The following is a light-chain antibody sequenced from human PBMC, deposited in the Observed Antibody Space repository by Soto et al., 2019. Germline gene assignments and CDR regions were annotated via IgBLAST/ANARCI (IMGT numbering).Light chain of an antibody. Sequence: QSVLTQPPSVSGAPGQRVTISCTGSSSNIGAGYDVHWYQQLPGTAPKLLIYGNSNRPSGVPDRFSGSKSGSSASLAITGLQADDEADYYCQFFDSSLSGSVFGGGTQLTVL. J-gene: IGLJ3*02. V-gene: IGLV1-40*01. CDR2: GNS. CDR3: QFFDSSLSGSV. CDR1: SSNIGAGYD.